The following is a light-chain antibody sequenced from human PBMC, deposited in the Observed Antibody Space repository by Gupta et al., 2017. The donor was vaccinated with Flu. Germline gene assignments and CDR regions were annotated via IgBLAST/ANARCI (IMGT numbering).Light chain of an antibody. J-gene: IGLJ1*01. V-gene: IGLV3-1*01. CDR3: QAWDSSTAV. CDR1: EWGNKS. Sequence: GKTTAITCSEDEWGNKSRCWYQPEPGPAPLLVIYHDSKGPSGIPERFSGSNSGNTATLTISGTQAMDEADYYCQAWDSSTAVFGTGIKVSVL. CDR2: HDS.